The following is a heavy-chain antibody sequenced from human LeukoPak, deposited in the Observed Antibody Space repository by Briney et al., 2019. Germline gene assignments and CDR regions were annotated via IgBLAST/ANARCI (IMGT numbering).Heavy chain of an antibody. Sequence: GSSVKVSCKASGGTFSSYAISWVRQAPGQGLERMGRIIPIFGTANYAQKFQGRVTITTDESTSTAYMELSSLRSEDTAVYYCARGPPCSGGSCYSGWWFDPWGQGTLVTVSS. V-gene: IGHV1-69*05. CDR1: GGTFSSYA. CDR2: IIPIFGTA. CDR3: ARGPPCSGGSCYSGWWFDP. D-gene: IGHD2-15*01. J-gene: IGHJ5*02.